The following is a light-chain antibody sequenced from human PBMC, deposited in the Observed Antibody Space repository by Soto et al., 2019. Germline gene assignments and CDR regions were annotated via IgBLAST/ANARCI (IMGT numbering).Light chain of an antibody. J-gene: IGLJ1*01. CDR2: EVS. Sequence: SALTQPASVSGSPGQSITITCPGTSSDVGGYNYVSWYQQHPGKAPKLMIYEVSNRPSGVSNRFSGSKSGHTASLTISGLQSEDEADYFCTSYTSSSTLDVFGTGTKVTVL. CDR3: TSYTSSSTLDV. V-gene: IGLV2-14*01. CDR1: SSDVGGYNY.